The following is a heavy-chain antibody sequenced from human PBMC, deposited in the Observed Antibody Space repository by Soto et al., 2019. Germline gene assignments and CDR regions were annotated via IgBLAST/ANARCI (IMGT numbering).Heavy chain of an antibody. Sequence: SETLSLTCTFSGGSVNSYSWSWIRQPPGKGLEWIGYLYYSGSTNYNPSLKSRVTISVDRSKNQFSLKLSSVTAADTAVYYCASLNMTTVTTFDYWGQGTLVTVSS. D-gene: IGHD4-17*01. J-gene: IGHJ4*02. CDR1: GGSVNSYS. V-gene: IGHV4-59*02. CDR3: ASLNMTTVTTFDY. CDR2: LYYSGST.